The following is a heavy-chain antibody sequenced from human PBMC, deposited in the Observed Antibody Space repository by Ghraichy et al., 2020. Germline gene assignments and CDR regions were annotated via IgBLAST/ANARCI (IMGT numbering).Heavy chain of an antibody. Sequence: ASVKVSCKASGYTFIRYDINWVRQAPGQGLEWMGWMSPNSGNKEYVQKFQGRVYMTTDTSISTAYMELSSLTSDDTAVYYCARRGGSYFHHGMDVWGQGTTVTVSS. CDR2: MSPNSGNK. CDR3: ARRGGSYFHHGMDV. J-gene: IGHJ6*02. D-gene: IGHD1-26*01. CDR1: GYTFIRYD. V-gene: IGHV1-8*01.